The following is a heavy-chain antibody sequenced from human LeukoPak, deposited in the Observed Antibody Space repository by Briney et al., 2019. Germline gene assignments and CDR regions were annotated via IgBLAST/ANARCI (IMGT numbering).Heavy chain of an antibody. D-gene: IGHD3-22*01. Sequence: PGGSLRLSCAASGFTFDDYAMHWVRQAPGKGLEWVSGISWNSGSIGYADSVKGRFTISRDNAKNSLYLQMNSLRAEDTALYYCAKAGPYYYDSSEGYYFDYWGQGTLVTVSS. CDR2: ISWNSGSI. CDR1: GFTFDDYA. CDR3: AKAGPYYYDSSEGYYFDY. V-gene: IGHV3-9*01. J-gene: IGHJ4*02.